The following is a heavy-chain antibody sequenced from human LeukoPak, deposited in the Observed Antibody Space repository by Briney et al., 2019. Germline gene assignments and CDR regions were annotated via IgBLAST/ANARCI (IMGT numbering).Heavy chain of an antibody. D-gene: IGHD4-11*01. CDR1: GFTFSSYS. V-gene: IGHV3-48*01. J-gene: IGHJ4*02. Sequence: GGSLRLSCAASGFTFSSYSMNWVRQAPGQGLEWVSYISSSSTTIYYADSVKGQFTISRDNAKNSLYLQMNSLRAEDTAVYYCARAMTTEANDYWGQGTLVTVSS. CDR2: ISSSSTTI. CDR3: ARAMTTEANDY.